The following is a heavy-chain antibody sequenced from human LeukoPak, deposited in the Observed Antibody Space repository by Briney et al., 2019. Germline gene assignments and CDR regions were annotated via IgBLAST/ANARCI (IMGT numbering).Heavy chain of an antibody. CDR2: IYSTGRT. J-gene: IGHJ4*02. CDR1: GGSIISAGYY. CDR3: ARSPPGVAATFDY. D-gene: IGHD2-15*01. Sequence: PSETLSLTCTVSGGSIISAGYYWSWIRQPAGRAPEWIGRIYSTGRTNYNPSLKSRVVISVDKSKNQFSLNLSSVTAADTAVYYCARSPPGVAATFDYWGQGTLVTVSS. V-gene: IGHV4-61*02.